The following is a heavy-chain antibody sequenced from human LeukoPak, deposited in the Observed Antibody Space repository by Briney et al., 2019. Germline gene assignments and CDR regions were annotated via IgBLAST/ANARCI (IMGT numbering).Heavy chain of an antibody. CDR3: AKDSDYYLCYFDY. CDR1: GFTINTYG. V-gene: IGHV3-30*02. Sequence: GVSVTLSRAACGFTINTYGRQWVRQARGKGREGGAFIRFGGTNKYYADSVKGRFKIPRDNSTNTVHLQMNSLTPEDTAVYYCAKDSDYYLCYFDYWGQGTLVTVSS. CDR2: IRFGGTNK. J-gene: IGHJ4*02. D-gene: IGHD3-22*01.